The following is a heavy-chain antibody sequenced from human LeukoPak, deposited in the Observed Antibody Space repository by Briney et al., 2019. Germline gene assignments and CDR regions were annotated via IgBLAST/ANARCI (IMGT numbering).Heavy chain of an antibody. D-gene: IGHD3-9*01. CDR2: IYYSGST. CDR1: GGSISSYY. Sequence: SETLSLTCTVSGGSISSYYWSWIRQPPGKGLEWIGYIYYSGSTNYNPSLKSRVTISVDTSKNQFSLKLSSVIAADTAVYYCARAKSYFDWLSSSYYYYMDVWGKGTTVTVSS. CDR3: ARAKSYFDWLSSSYYYYMDV. V-gene: IGHV4-59*01. J-gene: IGHJ6*03.